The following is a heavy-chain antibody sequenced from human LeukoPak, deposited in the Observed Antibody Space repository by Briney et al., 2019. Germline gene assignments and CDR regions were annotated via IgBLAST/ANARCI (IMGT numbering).Heavy chain of an antibody. CDR3: VRERSSYAFDI. J-gene: IGHJ3*02. CDR2: IYHSGST. V-gene: IGHV4-30-2*01. D-gene: IGHD6-13*01. Sequence: EWIGYIYHSGSTYYNPSLKSRVTISVDRSKNQFSLKLSSVTAADTAVYYCVRERSSYAFDIWGQGTMVTVSS.